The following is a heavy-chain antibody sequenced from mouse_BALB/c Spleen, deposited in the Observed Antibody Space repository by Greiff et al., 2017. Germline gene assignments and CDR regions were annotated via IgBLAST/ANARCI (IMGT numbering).Heavy chain of an antibody. CDR1: GFTFSSFG. Sequence: EVHLVESGGGLVQPGGSRKLSCAASGFTFSSFGMHWVRQAPEKGLEWVAYISSGSSTIYYADTVKGRFTISRDNPKNTLFLQMTSLRSEDTAMYYCARSLYYYGISWYFDVWGAGTTVTVSS. J-gene: IGHJ1*01. D-gene: IGHD1-1*01. CDR2: ISSGSSTI. V-gene: IGHV5-17*02. CDR3: ARSLYYYGISWYFDV.